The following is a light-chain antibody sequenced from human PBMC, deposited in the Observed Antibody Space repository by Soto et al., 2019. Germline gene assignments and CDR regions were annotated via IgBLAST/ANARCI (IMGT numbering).Light chain of an antibody. V-gene: IGKV3-15*01. CDR2: GAS. Sequence: EVVMTQSPATLSLSPGEGATLSYRASQSVNSRIAWYQQKPGQAPRLLIYGASTRATGIPARFSGSGSGTEFTLTISSLTSEDFALYHCQQYNDWPLTFGGGTKVEIK. CDR1: QSVNSR. CDR3: QQYNDWPLT. J-gene: IGKJ4*01.